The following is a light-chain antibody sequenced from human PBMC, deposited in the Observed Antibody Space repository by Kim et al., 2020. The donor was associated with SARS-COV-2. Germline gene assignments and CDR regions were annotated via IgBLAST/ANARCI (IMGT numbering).Light chain of an antibody. V-gene: IGLV2-23*01. CDR2: EAV. CDR3: CSYARSRNSWL. Sequence: QSITISCTGNGSDFGNYNLVSWYQQYAGKAPKLMIYEAVKRPSGISDRFSGSKSGNTASLTVSGLQAGDEAEYYCCSYARSRNSWLFGGGTKLTVL. CDR1: GSDFGNYNL. J-gene: IGLJ3*02.